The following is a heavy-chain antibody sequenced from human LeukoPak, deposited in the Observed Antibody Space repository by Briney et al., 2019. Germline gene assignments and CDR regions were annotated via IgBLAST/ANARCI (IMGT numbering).Heavy chain of an antibody. J-gene: IGHJ6*02. CDR2: IWYDGSNK. CDR3: ARDLRSTSRHGYYYYYGMDV. V-gene: IGHV3-33*01. CDR1: GFTFSSYG. D-gene: IGHD2-2*01. Sequence: GRSLRLSCAASGFTFSSYGMHWVRQAPGKGLEWVAVIWYDGSNKYYADSVKGRFTISRDNSKNTLYLQMNSLRAEDTAVYYCARDLRSTSRHGYYYYYGMDVWGQGTTVTVSS.